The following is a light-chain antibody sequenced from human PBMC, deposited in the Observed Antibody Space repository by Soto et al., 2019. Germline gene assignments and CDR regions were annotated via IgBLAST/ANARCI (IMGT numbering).Light chain of an antibody. CDR3: SSYTSSSALVV. V-gene: IGLV2-14*01. CDR1: SSDVGGYSF. CDR2: EVN. J-gene: IGLJ3*02. Sequence: QSALTQPASVSGSPGQSITISCTGTSSDVGGYSFVSWYQQHPGKAPKLMIYEVNNRPSGVSNRFSGSKSGNTASLTTSGRQAEDEADYYGSSYTSSSALVVFGGGTKLTVL.